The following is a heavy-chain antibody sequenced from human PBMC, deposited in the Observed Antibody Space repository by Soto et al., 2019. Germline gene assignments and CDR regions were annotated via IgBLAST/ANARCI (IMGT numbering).Heavy chain of an antibody. Sequence: PGGSLRLSCSASGFTFSNYAMNWVRQAPGRRLEYVAVITSDGLKTYYPDSVRGRFTISRDNSKNTLYLQISSLTTDDTALYYCVTATGYYGFWGQGALVTVSS. CDR1: GFTFSNYA. V-gene: IGHV3-64D*08. D-gene: IGHD1-26*01. CDR2: ITSDGLKT. CDR3: VTATGYYGF. J-gene: IGHJ4*02.